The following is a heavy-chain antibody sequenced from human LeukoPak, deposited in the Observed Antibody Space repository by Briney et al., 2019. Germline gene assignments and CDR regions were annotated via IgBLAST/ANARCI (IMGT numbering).Heavy chain of an antibody. CDR2: INHSGST. D-gene: IGHD3-22*01. V-gene: IGHV4-34*01. CDR3: ARGLGLDDSSGYYFDY. Sequence: SETLSLTCTVSGGSISSHYWSWIRQPPGKGLEWIGEINHSGSTNYNPSLKSRVTISVDTSKNQFSLKLSSVTAADTAVYYCARGLGLDDSSGYYFDYWGQGTLVTVSS. CDR1: GGSISSHY. J-gene: IGHJ4*02.